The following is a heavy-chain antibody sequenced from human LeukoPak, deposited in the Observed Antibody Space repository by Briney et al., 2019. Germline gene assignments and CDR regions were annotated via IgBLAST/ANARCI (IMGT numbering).Heavy chain of an antibody. Sequence: PSETLSLTCDVSGVSISNSQWWSWVRQPPGKGLEWIGEIYQSGRTNYNPSLKSRVTMSIDKSKNQFSLSLASVTAADTAVYYCTRLKVLDITWWPADYWGPGMLVTVFS. CDR3: TRLKVLDITWWPADY. J-gene: IGHJ4*02. CDR1: GVSISNSQW. CDR2: IYQSGRT. V-gene: IGHV4-4*02. D-gene: IGHD2-15*01.